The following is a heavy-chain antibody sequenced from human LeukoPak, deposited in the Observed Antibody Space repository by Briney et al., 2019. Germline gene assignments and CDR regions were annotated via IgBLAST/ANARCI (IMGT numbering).Heavy chain of an antibody. CDR3: ARVHCSGGSCYWAFDY. D-gene: IGHD2-15*01. CDR2: ISDSSSYI. V-gene: IGHV3-21*01. Sequence: PGGSLRLSCAASGFIFSSYTMNWVRQAPGKGLEWVSSISDSSSYIYYADPIKGRFTISRDNAKNSLYLQMNSLRAEDTAVYYCARVHCSGGSCYWAFDYRGQGTLVTVSS. CDR1: GFIFSSYT. J-gene: IGHJ4*02.